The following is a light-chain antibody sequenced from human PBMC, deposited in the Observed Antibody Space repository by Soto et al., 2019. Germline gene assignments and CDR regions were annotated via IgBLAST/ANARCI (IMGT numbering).Light chain of an antibody. CDR1: SNDVGGYNS. CDR2: DVT. Sequence: QSALTQPRSVSGSPGQSVTISCTGTSNDVGGYNSVSWYQQHPGKAPRLMIYDVTKRPSGVPDRFSGSKSGNTASLTISGLQTEDEADYYCCSYAGSYTFMFGGGTKLTVL. V-gene: IGLV2-11*01. CDR3: CSYAGSYTFM. J-gene: IGLJ3*02.